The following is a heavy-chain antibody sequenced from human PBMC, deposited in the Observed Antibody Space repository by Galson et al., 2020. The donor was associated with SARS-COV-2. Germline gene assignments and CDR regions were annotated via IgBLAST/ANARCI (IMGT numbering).Heavy chain of an antibody. Sequence: ASVKVSCKASRYTFTSYDINWVRQATGPGLEWMGWMNPNSGNTGYAQKFQGRVTMTRNTSISQAYIELSSLRSEDTAVYYCARDGYNRDYFDYWGQGTLVTGSS. D-gene: IGHD5-12*01. J-gene: IGHJ4*02. CDR2: MNPNSGNT. CDR1: RYTFTSYD. CDR3: ARDGYNRDYFDY. V-gene: IGHV1-8*01.